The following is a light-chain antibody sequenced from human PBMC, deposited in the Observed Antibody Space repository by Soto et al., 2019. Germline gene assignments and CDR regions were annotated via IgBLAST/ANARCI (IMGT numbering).Light chain of an antibody. V-gene: IGKV1D-12*01. CDR2: AAS. Sequence: IQMTQSPTSVYASVGDRVTITCRASPGVSNWLAWYQQKPGKAPKLLIYAASSSQRGVPSRFSGSGSGTDFTLTISSLQPEDFASYYCQQTNSFPPTFGGGTKV. CDR1: PGVSNW. CDR3: QQTNSFPPT. J-gene: IGKJ4*01.